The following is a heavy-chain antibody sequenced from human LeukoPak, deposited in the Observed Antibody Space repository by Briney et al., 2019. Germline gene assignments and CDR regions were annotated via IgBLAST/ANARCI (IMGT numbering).Heavy chain of an antibody. CDR2: ISGSSYT. CDR3: ARDIPQRGYNYGYDY. J-gene: IGHJ4*02. V-gene: IGHV3-11*06. Sequence: GGSLRLSCAASGFTFSDYYMSWIRQAPGKGLEWVSYISGSSYTNYADSVKGRFTISRDNAKNSLYLQMNSLRAEDTAVYYCARDIPQRGYNYGYDYWGQGTLVTASS. D-gene: IGHD5-18*01. CDR1: GFTFSDYY.